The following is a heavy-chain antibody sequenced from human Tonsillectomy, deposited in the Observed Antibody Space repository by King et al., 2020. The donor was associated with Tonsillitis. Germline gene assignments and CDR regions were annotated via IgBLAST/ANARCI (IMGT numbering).Heavy chain of an antibody. CDR3: ASSYDFWSESDY. CDR1: GFTFSSYS. V-gene: IGHV3-21*01. D-gene: IGHD3-3*01. Sequence: VQLVESGGGLVKPGGSLRLSCAASGFTFSSYSMNWVRQAPGKGLEWVSSISSSSSYIYYADSVKGRFTISRDNAKNSLYLQMNSLRAEDTAVYYCASSYDFWSESDYWGHGTLVTVSS. CDR2: ISSSSSYI. J-gene: IGHJ4*01.